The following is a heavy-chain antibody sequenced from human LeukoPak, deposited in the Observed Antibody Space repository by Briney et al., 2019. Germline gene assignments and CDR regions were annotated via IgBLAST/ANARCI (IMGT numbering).Heavy chain of an antibody. J-gene: IGHJ4*02. V-gene: IGHV3-48*03. Sequence: GGSLRLSCAASGFTLSSYEMNWVRQAPGKGLEWVSYISSSGSTIYYADSVKGRFTTSRDNAKNSLYLQTNSLGAEDTAVYYCARGRSSSWAFDYWGQGTLVTVSS. CDR2: ISSSGSTI. D-gene: IGHD6-13*01. CDR1: GFTLSSYE. CDR3: ARGRSSSWAFDY.